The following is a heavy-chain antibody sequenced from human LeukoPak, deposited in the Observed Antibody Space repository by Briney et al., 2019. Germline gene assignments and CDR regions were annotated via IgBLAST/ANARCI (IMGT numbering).Heavy chain of an antibody. Sequence: PGGSLRLSCAASGFTFSSYAMSWVRQAPGKGLEWVSSISSSSSYIYYADSVKGRFTISRDNAKNSLYLQMNSLGAEDTAVYYCARDARITIFGVVYNWFDPWGQGTLVTVSS. J-gene: IGHJ5*02. CDR2: ISSSSSYI. D-gene: IGHD3-3*01. CDR3: ARDARITIFGVVYNWFDP. V-gene: IGHV3-21*01. CDR1: GFTFSSYA.